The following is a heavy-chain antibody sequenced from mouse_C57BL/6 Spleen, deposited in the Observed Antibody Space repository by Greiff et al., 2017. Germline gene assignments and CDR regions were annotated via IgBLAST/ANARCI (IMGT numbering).Heavy chain of an antibody. D-gene: IGHD2-1*01. Sequence: QVQLQQSGAELVRPGSSVKLSCKASGYTFTSYWMHWVKQRPIQGLEWIGNIDPSDSETHYNQKFKDKATLTVDKSSSTAYMQLSSLTSEDSAVYYCAREGLGGNFYFDYWGQGTTLTVSS. CDR1: GYTFTSYW. CDR2: IDPSDSET. CDR3: AREGLGGNFYFDY. V-gene: IGHV1-52*01. J-gene: IGHJ2*01.